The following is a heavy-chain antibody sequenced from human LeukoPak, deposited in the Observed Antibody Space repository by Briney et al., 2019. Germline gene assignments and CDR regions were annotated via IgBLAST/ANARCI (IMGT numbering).Heavy chain of an antibody. CDR1: GFTFSSYD. Sequence: PGGSLRLSCAASGFTFSSYDMHWVRQATGKGLEWVSAIGTAGDTYYPGSVKGRFTISRENAKNSLYLQMNSLRAGDTAVYYCARGSVGAVAGTNYYYYGMDVWGQGTTVTVSS. J-gene: IGHJ6*02. CDR3: ARGSVGAVAGTNYYYYGMDV. D-gene: IGHD6-19*01. V-gene: IGHV3-13*01. CDR2: IGTAGDT.